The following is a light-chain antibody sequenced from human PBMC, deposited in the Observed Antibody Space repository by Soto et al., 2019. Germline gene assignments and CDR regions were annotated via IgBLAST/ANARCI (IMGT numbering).Light chain of an antibody. CDR1: RSNIGSNV. Sequence: QAVVTQPPSASGTPGQRVTISCSGSRSNIGSNVVSWYQQLPGTAPKLLIYRDTQRPSGVPDRFSGSKSGTSASLAISGLRSEDEGDYYCAAWDDSLRGVFGGGTKLTVL. CDR2: RDT. V-gene: IGLV1-47*01. CDR3: AAWDDSLRGV. J-gene: IGLJ2*01.